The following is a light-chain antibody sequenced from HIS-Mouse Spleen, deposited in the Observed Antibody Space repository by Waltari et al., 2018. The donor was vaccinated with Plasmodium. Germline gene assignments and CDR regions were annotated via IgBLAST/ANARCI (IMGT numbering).Light chain of an antibody. CDR1: QSVSSY. J-gene: IGKJ4*01. V-gene: IGKV3-11*01. CDR2: DAS. Sequence: EIVLTQSPATLSLSPGERATLSCRASQSVSSYLAWYQQKPGQAPRLLIYDASNRATGIPSRFRGSVSGTDFTLTISSLEPEDFAVYYCQQRSNWPRVLTFGGGTKVEIK. CDR3: QQRSNWPRVLT.